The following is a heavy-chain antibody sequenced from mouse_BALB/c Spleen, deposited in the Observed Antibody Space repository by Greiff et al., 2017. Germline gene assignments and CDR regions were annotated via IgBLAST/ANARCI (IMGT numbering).Heavy chain of an antibody. CDR3: SAGHGYYAMDY. J-gene: IGHJ4*01. CDR2: IDPENGDT. V-gene: IGHV14-4*02. CDR1: GFNIKDYY. Sequence: VHVKQSGAELVGPGASVKLSCTASGFNIKDYYMHWVKQRPEQGLEWIGWIDPENGDTEYAPKFQGKATMTADTSSNTSYLQLSSLTSENTAVYYCSAGHGYYAMDYWGQGTSVTVSS.